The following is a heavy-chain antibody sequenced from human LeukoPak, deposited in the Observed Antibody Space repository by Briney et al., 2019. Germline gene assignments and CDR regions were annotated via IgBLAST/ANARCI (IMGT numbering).Heavy chain of an antibody. CDR2: ISYDGSNK. CDR3: ASQTYSSSS. CDR1: GFTLDDYA. J-gene: IGHJ5*02. D-gene: IGHD6-6*01. Sequence: GGSLRLSCAASGFTLDDYAMHWVRQAPGKGLEWVAVISYDGSNKYYADSVKGRFTISRDNAKNSLYLQMNSLRAEDTAVYYCASQTYSSSSWGQGTLVTVSS. V-gene: IGHV3-30*03.